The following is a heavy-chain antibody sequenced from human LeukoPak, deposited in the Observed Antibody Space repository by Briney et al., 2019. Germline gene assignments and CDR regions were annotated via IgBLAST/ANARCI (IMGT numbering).Heavy chain of an antibody. V-gene: IGHV3-23*01. J-gene: IGHJ4*02. CDR2: IRTSGQST. D-gene: IGHD2-2*01. CDR1: GFIFSNFA. Sequence: QPGGSLRLSCAASGFIFSNFAMSWVRQAPGKGLEWVSGIRTSGQSTNYADSVKGRFTISRDDSKNTLYLQMNSLRAEDTAVYYCAKDHPPYCSGTSCYPFDYWGQGTLVTVSS. CDR3: AKDHPPYCSGTSCYPFDY.